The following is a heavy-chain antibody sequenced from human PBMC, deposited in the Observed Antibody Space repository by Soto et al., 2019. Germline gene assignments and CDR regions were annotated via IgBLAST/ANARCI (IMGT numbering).Heavy chain of an antibody. D-gene: IGHD6-13*01. Sequence: PSETLSLTCTVSGGSISSGDYYWSWIRQPPGKGLEWFGYIHYSGSTYYNPSLKSRVTISVDTSKNQFSLKLSSVTAADTAVYYCARDRKQQLVRGVYYYYYGMDVWGQGTTVTVSS. CDR1: GGSISSGDYY. J-gene: IGHJ6*02. V-gene: IGHV4-30-4*02. CDR2: IHYSGST. CDR3: ARDRKQQLVRGVYYYYYGMDV.